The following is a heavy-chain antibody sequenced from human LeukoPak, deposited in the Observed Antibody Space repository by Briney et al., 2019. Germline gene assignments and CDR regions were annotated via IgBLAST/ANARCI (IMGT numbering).Heavy chain of an antibody. D-gene: IGHD2-15*01. Sequence: GGSLRLSCAASGLTFSNYALSWVRQAPGKGLEWFSVISGSGGSKYFADSVKGRFTISRDNAKNSLYLQMNSLRAEDTAVYYCARGSDIVVVVAATNDAFDIWGQGTMVIVSS. CDR3: ARGSDIVVVVAATNDAFDI. CDR1: GLTFSNYA. CDR2: ISGSGGSK. J-gene: IGHJ3*02. V-gene: IGHV3-23*01.